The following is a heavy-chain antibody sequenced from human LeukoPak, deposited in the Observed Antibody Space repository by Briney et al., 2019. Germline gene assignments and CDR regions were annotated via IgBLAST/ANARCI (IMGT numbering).Heavy chain of an antibody. D-gene: IGHD6-13*01. CDR3: ARDRSPYPLIAEGSYDY. J-gene: IGHJ4*02. CDR1: GYTFTSYA. V-gene: IGHV1-3*01. CDR2: INAGNGNT. Sequence: ASVKVSCKASGYTFTSYAMHWVRQAPGQRLEWMGWINAGNGNTKYSQKFQGRVTITRDTSANTAYMELSSLRSEDTAVYYCARDRSPYPLIAEGSYDYWGQGTLVTVSS.